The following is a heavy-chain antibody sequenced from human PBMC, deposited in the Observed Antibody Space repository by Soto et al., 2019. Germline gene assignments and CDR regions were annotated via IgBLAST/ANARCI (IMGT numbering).Heavy chain of an antibody. J-gene: IGHJ6*03. D-gene: IGHD6-13*01. CDR2: ISGSGGST. CDR1: GFTFSSYA. Sequence: GGSLRLSCAASGFTFSSYAMSWVRQAPGKGLEWVSAISGSGGSTYYADSVKGRFTISRDNSKNTLYLQMNSLRAEDTAVYYCAKGRGEGAAEHPYYYYYYMDVWGKGTTVTVSS. CDR3: AKGRGEGAAEHPYYYYYYMDV. V-gene: IGHV3-23*01.